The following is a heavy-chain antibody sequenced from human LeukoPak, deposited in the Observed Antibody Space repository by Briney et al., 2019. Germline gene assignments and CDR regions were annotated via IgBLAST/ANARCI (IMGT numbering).Heavy chain of an antibody. CDR3: ARDGTDYGGDY. CDR2: ISYDGSNK. V-gene: IGHV3-30*04. Sequence: GGSLRLSCAASGFTFSSYAMHWVRQAPGKGLEWVAVISYDGSNKYYADSVKGGFTISRDNSKNTLYLQMNSLRAEDTAVYYCARDGTDYGGDYWGQGTLVTVSS. D-gene: IGHD4-17*01. CDR1: GFTFSSYA. J-gene: IGHJ4*02.